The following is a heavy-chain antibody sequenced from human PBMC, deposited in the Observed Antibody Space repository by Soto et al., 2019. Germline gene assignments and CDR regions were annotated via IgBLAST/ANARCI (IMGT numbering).Heavy chain of an antibody. CDR2: IFSNDEK. J-gene: IGHJ4*02. CDR1: GFSLSNARMG. D-gene: IGHD6-19*01. Sequence: ASGPTLVNPTETLTLTCTVSGFSLSNARMGVSWIRQPPGKALEWLAHIFSNDEKSYSTSLKSRLTISKDTSKSQVVLTMTNMDPVDTATYYCARIRYSSGWYFDYWGQGTLVTVSS. CDR3: ARIRYSSGWYFDY. V-gene: IGHV2-26*01.